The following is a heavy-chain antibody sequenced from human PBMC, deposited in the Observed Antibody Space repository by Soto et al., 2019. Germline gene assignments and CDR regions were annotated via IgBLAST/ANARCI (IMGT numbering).Heavy chain of an antibody. D-gene: IGHD1-26*01. CDR1: GYTLTELS. CDR2: FDPEDGET. J-gene: IGHJ4*02. V-gene: IGHV1-24*01. CDR3: ATDYSGSYYFDY. Sequence: ASVKVSCKVSGYTLTELSMHWVRQAPGKGLEWMGGFDPEDGETIYAHKFQGRVTMTEDTSTDTAYMELSSLRSEDTAVYYCATDYSGSYYFDYWGQGTLVTVSS.